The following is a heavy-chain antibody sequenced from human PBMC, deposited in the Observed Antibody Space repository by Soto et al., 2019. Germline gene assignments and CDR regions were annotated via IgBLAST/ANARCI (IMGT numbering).Heavy chain of an antibody. CDR2: ISGSGGST. V-gene: IGHV3-23*01. CDR1: GFTFISYA. D-gene: IGHD1-26*01. J-gene: IGHJ2*01. Sequence: EVQLLESGGGLVQPGGSLRLSCAASGFTFISYAMSWVSQAPGKGLEWVSGISGSGGSTYYADSVKGRFTISRDNSKNTLYLQRNSLRADDTAVYYCDKEGGRYADWYFDLWGRGTLVT. CDR3: DKEGGRYADWYFDL.